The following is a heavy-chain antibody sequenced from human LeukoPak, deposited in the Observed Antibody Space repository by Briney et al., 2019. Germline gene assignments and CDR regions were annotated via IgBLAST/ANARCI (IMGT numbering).Heavy chain of an antibody. Sequence: GGSLRLSCAASGFTFSSYGMHWVRQAPGKGLEWVAVIWYDGSNKYYADSVKGRFTISRDNSKNTLCLQMNSLRAEDTAVYYCAREGGGEWLRYFDYWGQGTLVTASS. CDR2: IWYDGSNK. CDR3: AREGGGEWLRYFDY. D-gene: IGHD5-12*01. V-gene: IGHV3-33*01. CDR1: GFTFSSYG. J-gene: IGHJ4*02.